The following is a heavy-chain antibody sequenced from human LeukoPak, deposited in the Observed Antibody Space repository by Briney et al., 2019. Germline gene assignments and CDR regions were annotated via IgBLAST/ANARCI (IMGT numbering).Heavy chain of an antibody. CDR2: ISYDGSNK. V-gene: IGHV3-30*18. D-gene: IGHD6-13*01. CDR1: GFTFSSYG. J-gene: IGHJ4*02. Sequence: PGRSLRLSCAASGFTFSSYGMHWVRQAPGKGLEWVAVISYDGSNKYYADSVKGRFTISRDNSKNTLYLQMNSLRAEDTAVYYCAKGVRLRIAAAEVGYWGQGTLVTVSS. CDR3: AKGVRLRIAAAEVGY.